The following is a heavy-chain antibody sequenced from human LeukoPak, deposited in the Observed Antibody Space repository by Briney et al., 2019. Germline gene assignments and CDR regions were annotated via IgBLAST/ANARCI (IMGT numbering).Heavy chain of an antibody. CDR2: ISGSGGST. D-gene: IGHD5-12*01. CDR1: GFTFSNYA. J-gene: IGHJ4*02. V-gene: IGHV3-23*01. Sequence: GGSLRLSCAASGFTFSNYAMTWVRQAPGKGLEWVSAISGSGGSTYYADSVKGRFTISRDNSKNTLYLQMNSLRAEDTAVYYCAKCGRKVATIIHWGQGTLVTVSS. CDR3: AKCGRKVATIIH.